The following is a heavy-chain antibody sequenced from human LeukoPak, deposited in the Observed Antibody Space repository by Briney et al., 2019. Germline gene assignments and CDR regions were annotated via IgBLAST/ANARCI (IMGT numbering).Heavy chain of an antibody. CDR2: INTDGTVT. CDR3: TTKQWLAPPPDS. Sequence: GGSLRLSCAASGFTFSKYWMRWVRQAPGKGLESVSRINTDGTVTTYADSVKGRFTVSRDNAENSMLLQMNSVRDEDTAVYYCTTKQWLAPPPDSWGQGTPVTVSS. CDR1: GFTFSKYW. J-gene: IGHJ4*02. D-gene: IGHD6-19*01. V-gene: IGHV3-74*01.